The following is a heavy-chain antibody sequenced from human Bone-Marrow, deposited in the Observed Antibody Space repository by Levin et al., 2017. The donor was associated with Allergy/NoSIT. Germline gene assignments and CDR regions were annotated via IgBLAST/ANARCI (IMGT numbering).Heavy chain of an antibody. CDR1: GFTFSTYW. Sequence: PGGSLRLSCAASGFTFSTYWMHWVRQAPEKGLVWVSRISLDGSSTDYADSVKGRFTISRDNAKNTLYLQMNSLRAEDTAMYYCARDPDFAYWGQGTLVTVSS. V-gene: IGHV3-74*01. CDR3: ARDPDFAY. J-gene: IGHJ4*02. CDR2: ISLDGSST.